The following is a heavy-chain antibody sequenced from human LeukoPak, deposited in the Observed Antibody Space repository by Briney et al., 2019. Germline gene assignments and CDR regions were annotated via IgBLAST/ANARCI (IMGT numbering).Heavy chain of an antibody. D-gene: IGHD6-6*01. CDR2: INHSGST. V-gene: IGHV4-34*01. J-gene: IGHJ6*02. CDR3: ARGRSAARQSYYYYYGMDV. Sequence: PSETLSLTCAVYGGSFSGYYWSWIRQPPGKGLEWIGEINHSGSTNYNPSLKSRVTISVDTSKNQFSLKLSSVTAADTAVYYCARGRSAARQSYYYYYGMDVWGQGTTVTVSS. CDR1: GGSFSGYY.